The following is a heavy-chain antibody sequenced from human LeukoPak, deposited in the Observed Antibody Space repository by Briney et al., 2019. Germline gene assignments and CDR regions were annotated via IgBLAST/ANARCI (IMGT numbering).Heavy chain of an antibody. J-gene: IGHJ5*02. CDR3: ARFLAAAGTSGWFDP. CDR1: GYTFTSYG. CDR2: ISAYNGNT. D-gene: IGHD6-13*01. Sequence: ASVKVSCKASGYTFTSYGISWVRQAPGQGLEWMGWISAYNGNTNYAQKLQGRVTVTTDTSTSTAYMELRSLRSDDTAVYYCARFLAAAGTSGWFDPWGQGTLVTVSS. V-gene: IGHV1-18*01.